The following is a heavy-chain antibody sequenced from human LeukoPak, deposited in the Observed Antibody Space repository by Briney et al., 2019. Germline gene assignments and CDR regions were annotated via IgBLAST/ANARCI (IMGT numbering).Heavy chain of an antibody. Sequence: SETLSLTCTVSGGSIASYYMRWIRQPPGKGLEWVGYIYYRVSTNYNPSLKSRVTIPVDTSKSQFSLKLSSVTAADTAVYYCATSYFDANGSYNYFDSWGQGALVTVSS. CDR3: ATSYFDANGSYNYFDS. CDR2: IYYRVST. D-gene: IGHD3-22*01. J-gene: IGHJ4*02. V-gene: IGHV4-59*01. CDR1: GGSIASYY.